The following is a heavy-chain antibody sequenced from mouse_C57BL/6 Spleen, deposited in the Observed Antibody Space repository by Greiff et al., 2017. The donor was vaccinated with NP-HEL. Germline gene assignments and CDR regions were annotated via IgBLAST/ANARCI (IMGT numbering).Heavy chain of an antibody. Sequence: QVQLQQSGPELVKPGASVKISCKASGYAFSSSWMNWVKQRPGKGLEWIGRIYPGDGATNYNGKFKGKATLTADKSSSTAYMQLSILTSEDSAVYFCARLWYYGSSYNYWGQGTTLTVSS. CDR3: ARLWYYGSSYNY. CDR2: IYPGDGAT. CDR1: GYAFSSSW. D-gene: IGHD1-1*01. V-gene: IGHV1-82*01. J-gene: IGHJ2*01.